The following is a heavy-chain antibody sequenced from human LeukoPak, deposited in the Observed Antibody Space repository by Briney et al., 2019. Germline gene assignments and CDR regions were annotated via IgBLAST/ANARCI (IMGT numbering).Heavy chain of an antibody. CDR1: GGSISSSSYY. D-gene: IGHD6-13*01. J-gene: IGHJ5*02. CDR3: ARISVGAAGNNWFDP. CDR2: IYYSGST. Sequence: ASETLSLTCTASGGSISSSSYYWGWIRQPPGKGLEWIGSIYYSGSTYYNPSLKSRVTISVDTSKNQFSLKLSSVTAADTAVYYCARISVGAAGNNWFDPWGQGTLVTVSS. V-gene: IGHV4-39*01.